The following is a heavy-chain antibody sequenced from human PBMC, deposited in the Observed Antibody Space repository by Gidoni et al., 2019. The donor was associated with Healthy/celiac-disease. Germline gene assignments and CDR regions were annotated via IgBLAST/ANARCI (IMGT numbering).Heavy chain of an antibody. D-gene: IGHD3-10*01. V-gene: IGHV4-30-2*01. CDR1: GGSISSGGYS. J-gene: IGHJ4*02. Sequence: QLQLQESGSGLVKPSQTLSLTCAVSGGSISSGGYSWSWIRQPPGKGLEWIGYIYHSGSTYYNPSLKSRVTISVDRSKNQFSLKLSSVTAADTAVYYCARYRYGSGSYEHFDYWGQGTLVTVSS. CDR2: IYHSGST. CDR3: ARYRYGSGSYEHFDY.